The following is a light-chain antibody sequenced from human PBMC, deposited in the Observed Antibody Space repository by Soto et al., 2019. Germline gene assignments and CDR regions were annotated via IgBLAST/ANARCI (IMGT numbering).Light chain of an antibody. CDR3: HQYGASPRT. Sequence: EIVLTQSPDTLSLSPGERATLSCRASQSVTSSYLAWYQQKPGQAPRLLIFGASNRATGIPDRFSGSGSGIDFTLTINGLEPEDFAVYSCHQYGASPRTFGQGTKVEIK. J-gene: IGKJ1*01. V-gene: IGKV3-20*01. CDR1: QSVTSSY. CDR2: GAS.